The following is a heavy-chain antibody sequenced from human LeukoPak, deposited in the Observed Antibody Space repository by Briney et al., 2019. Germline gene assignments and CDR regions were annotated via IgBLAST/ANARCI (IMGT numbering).Heavy chain of an antibody. V-gene: IGHV4-39*01. CDR3: ARRGYYYDSSGYYYLDYYFDY. CDR2: IYYSGST. Sequence: PSETLSLTCTVSGGSISSSSYYWGWIRQPPGKGLEWIGSIYYSGSTYYNPSLKSRVTISVDTSKNQFSLKLSSVAAADTAVYYCARRGYYYDSSGYYYLDYYFDYWGQGILVTVSS. CDR1: GGSISSSSYY. D-gene: IGHD3-22*01. J-gene: IGHJ4*02.